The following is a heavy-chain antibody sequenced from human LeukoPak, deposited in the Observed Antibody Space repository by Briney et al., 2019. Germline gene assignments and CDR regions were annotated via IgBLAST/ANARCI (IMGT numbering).Heavy chain of an antibody. CDR1: GGTFSSYA. Sequence: SVKVSCKASGGTFSSYAINWVRQAPGQGLEWMGGIIPIFLTANYAQKFQGRVTIIADNSTSTVYMELSSLRSEDTAVYYCARVDSVSDFDLHYFDYRGQGTLVTVSS. D-gene: IGHD5-12*01. CDR3: ARVDSVSDFDLHYFDY. J-gene: IGHJ4*02. V-gene: IGHV1-69*06. CDR2: IIPIFLTA.